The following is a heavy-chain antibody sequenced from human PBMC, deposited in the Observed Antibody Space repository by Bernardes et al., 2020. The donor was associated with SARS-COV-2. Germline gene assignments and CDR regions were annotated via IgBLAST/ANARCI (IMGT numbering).Heavy chain of an antibody. Sequence: GRSLRPSCAASGSTFSSDAMSWVRQAPGKGLELVSAISSIIASTYYADSVKGRFTISTDNSKNTLYLQMNSLRAEDTAVYYCAKGERITMIVVVIPYFDYWGQGTLVTVSS. CDR1: GSTFSSDA. CDR3: AKGERITMIVVVIPYFDY. CDR2: ISSIIAST. D-gene: IGHD3-22*01. V-gene: IGHV3-23*01. J-gene: IGHJ4*02.